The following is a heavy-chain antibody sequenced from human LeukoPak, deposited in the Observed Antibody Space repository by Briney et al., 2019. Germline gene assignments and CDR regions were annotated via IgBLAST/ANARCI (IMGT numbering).Heavy chain of an antibody. V-gene: IGHV3-49*03. CDR2: IRSKAYGGTT. J-gene: IGHJ4*02. D-gene: IGHD5-12*01. Sequence: GGSLRLSCTASGFTFGDYAMSWFRQAPGKGLEWVGFIRSKAYGGTTEYAASVKGRFTISRDDSKSIAYLQMNSLKTEDTAVYYCTREGIPWWLRDLGSDYWGQGTLVTVSS. CDR3: TREGIPWWLRDLGSDY. CDR1: GFTFGDYA.